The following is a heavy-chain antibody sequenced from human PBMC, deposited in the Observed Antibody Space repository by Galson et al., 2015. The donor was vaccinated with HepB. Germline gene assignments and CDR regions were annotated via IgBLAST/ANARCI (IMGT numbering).Heavy chain of an antibody. Sequence: SVKVSCKASGYTFTSYGISWVRQAPGQGLEWMGWISAYNGNTNYAQKLQGRVTMTTDTSTSTAYMELRSLRSDDTAVYYCARDVSRRSWFGELSNERDWYFDLWGRGTLVTVSS. CDR1: GYTFTSYG. V-gene: IGHV1-18*01. J-gene: IGHJ2*01. D-gene: IGHD3-10*01. CDR3: ARDVSRRSWFGELSNERDWYFDL. CDR2: ISAYNGNT.